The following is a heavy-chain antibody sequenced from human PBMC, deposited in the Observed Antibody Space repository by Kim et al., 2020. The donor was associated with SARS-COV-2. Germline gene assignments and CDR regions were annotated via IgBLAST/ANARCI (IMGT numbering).Heavy chain of an antibody. CDR1: GFTFDDYA. Sequence: GGSLRLSCAASGFTFDDYAMHWVRQAPGKGLEWVSLISGAGGSTYYADSVKGRFTISRDNSKNSLFLQMNSLRTEDTALYYCAKEKGVAIEGIDDAFDIWGQGTMVTVSS. V-gene: IGHV3-43*02. J-gene: IGHJ3*02. CDR3: AKEKGVAIEGIDDAFDI. D-gene: IGHD2-15*01. CDR2: ISGAGGST.